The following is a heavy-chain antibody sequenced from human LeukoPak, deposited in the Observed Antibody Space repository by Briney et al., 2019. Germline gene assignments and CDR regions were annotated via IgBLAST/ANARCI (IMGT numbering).Heavy chain of an antibody. CDR3: AREGRYYGSGSYWFDP. CDR2: IYHSGST. Sequence: SETLSLTCTVSGYSISSGYYWGWIRQPPGKGLEWVGSIYHSGSTYYNPSLKSRVTISVDTSKTQFSLKLSSVTAADTAVYYCAREGRYYGSGSYWFDPWGQGTLVTVSS. J-gene: IGHJ5*02. CDR1: GYSISSGYY. V-gene: IGHV4-38-2*02. D-gene: IGHD3-10*01.